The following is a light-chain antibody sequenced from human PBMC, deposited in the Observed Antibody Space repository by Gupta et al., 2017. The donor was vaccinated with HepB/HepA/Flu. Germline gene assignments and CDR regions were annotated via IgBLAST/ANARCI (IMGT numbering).Light chain of an antibody. V-gene: IGLV1-40*01. CDR2: ANN. CDR1: SSNMGTPYD. J-gene: IGLJ2*01. Sequence: QSVLTQPPSVSGAPGQRVTISCTGSSSNMGTPYDVSWYQHLPATAPKLLIYANNNRPSGVPDRFSGSKAVTSASLATTGLQAEDEADYYGQSYDNRIHAGVFGGGTKLTVL. CDR3: QSYDNRIHAGV.